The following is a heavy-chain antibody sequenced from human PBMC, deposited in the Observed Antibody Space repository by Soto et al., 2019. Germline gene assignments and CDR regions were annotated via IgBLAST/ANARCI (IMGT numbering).Heavy chain of an antibody. CDR1: GYTFTSYG. D-gene: IGHD2-2*02. CDR3: ARWGDYCSSTSCYTFDY. Sequence: GASVKVSCKASGYTFTSYGISWVRQAPGQGLEWMGWISAYNGNTNYAQKLQGRVTMTTDTSTSTAYMELRSLRSDDTAVYYCARWGDYCSSTSCYTFDYWGQGTLVTVSS. CDR2: ISAYNGNT. V-gene: IGHV1-18*01. J-gene: IGHJ4*02.